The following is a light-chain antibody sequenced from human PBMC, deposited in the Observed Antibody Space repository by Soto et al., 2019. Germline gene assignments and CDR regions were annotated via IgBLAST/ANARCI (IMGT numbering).Light chain of an antibody. CDR2: GAS. CDR1: QSVSSGY. Sequence: ETVMTQSPGTLSLSPGERATLSCRASQSVSSGYLAWYQQKPGQAPRLLIFGASNRATGIPDRFTGSGSGTDFTLTISRLEPEDFAVYYCQQYSISQNTFGQGTKLEIK. CDR3: QQYSISQNT. V-gene: IGKV3-20*01. J-gene: IGKJ2*01.